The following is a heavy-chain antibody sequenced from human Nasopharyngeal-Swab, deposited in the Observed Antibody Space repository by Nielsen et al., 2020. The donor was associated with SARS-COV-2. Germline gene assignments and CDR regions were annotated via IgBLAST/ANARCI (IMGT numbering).Heavy chain of an antibody. Sequence: WIRQPPGKGLEWIGYIYYSGSTNSNPSLKSRVTISVDTSKNQFSLKLTSVTAADTAVYYCARMPYYYMDAWGRGTTVTVSS. V-gene: IGHV4-59*01. CDR3: ARMPYYYMDA. J-gene: IGHJ6*03. CDR2: IYYSGST. D-gene: IGHD2-2*01.